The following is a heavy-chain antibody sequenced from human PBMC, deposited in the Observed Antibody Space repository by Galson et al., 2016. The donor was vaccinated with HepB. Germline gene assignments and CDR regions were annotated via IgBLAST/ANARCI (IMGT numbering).Heavy chain of an antibody. V-gene: IGHV6-1*01. CDR2: TYYRSNWHY. Sequence: CAISGDSVSSNSAAWNWIRQSPSRGLEWLRRTYYRSNWHYDYAVSVTGRITINPDTSKSQFSLQLNSMTPEDTAVYYCARVSLVTANIWTWSAVEYWGQGAVVTVSS. CDR1: GDSVSSNSAA. J-gene: IGHJ4*02. CDR3: ARVSLVTANIWTWSAVEY. D-gene: IGHD1-20*01.